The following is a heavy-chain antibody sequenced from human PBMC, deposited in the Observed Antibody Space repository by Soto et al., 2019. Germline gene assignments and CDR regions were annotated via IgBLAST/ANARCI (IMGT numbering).Heavy chain of an antibody. CDR3: ARRLGGVIVSDHFDY. Sequence: ASVKVSCKASGGTFSSYAISWVRQAPGQGLEWMGGIIPIFGTANYAQKFQGRVTITADESTSTAYMELSSLRSEDTAVYYCARRLGGVIVSDHFDYWGQGTLVTVSS. CDR1: GGTFSSYA. V-gene: IGHV1-69*13. J-gene: IGHJ4*02. D-gene: IGHD3-16*02. CDR2: IIPIFGTA.